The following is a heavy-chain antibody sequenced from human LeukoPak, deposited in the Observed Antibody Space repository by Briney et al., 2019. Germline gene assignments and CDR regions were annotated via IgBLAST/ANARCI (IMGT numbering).Heavy chain of an antibody. J-gene: IGHJ4*02. Sequence: SQTLSLTCTVSGGSISSGGYYWSWIRQPPGKGLEWIGYIYHSGSTYYNPSLKSRVTISVDRSKNQFSLKLSSVTAADTAVYYCARERVAVAAYFDYWGQGTPVTVSS. CDR1: GGSISSGGYY. CDR3: ARERVAVAAYFDY. CDR2: IYHSGST. D-gene: IGHD6-19*01. V-gene: IGHV4-30-2*01.